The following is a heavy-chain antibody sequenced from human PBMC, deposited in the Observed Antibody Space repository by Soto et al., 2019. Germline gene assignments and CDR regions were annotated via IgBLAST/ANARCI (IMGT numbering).Heavy chain of an antibody. D-gene: IGHD2-2*01. CDR2: ISRGGTSI. CDR3: AREFTKPNAGPVDY. Sequence: AGGSLRLSCAASGFTFSDYYMSWIRQAPGRGLEWVSYISRGGTSIYYADSVKGRFSISRDNAKNSLFLQMNSLRAEDTAVYYCAREFTKPNAGPVDYWGQGTLVTVSS. V-gene: IGHV3-11*01. J-gene: IGHJ4*02. CDR1: GFTFSDYY.